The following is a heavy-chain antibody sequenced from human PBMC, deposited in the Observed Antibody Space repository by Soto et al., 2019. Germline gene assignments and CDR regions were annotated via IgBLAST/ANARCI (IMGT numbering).Heavy chain of an antibody. D-gene: IGHD3-3*01. CDR3: AREGLGYYDFWSGFP. V-gene: IGHV1-69*13. J-gene: IGHJ5*02. CDR2: IIPIFGTA. Sequence: ASVKVSCKASGGTFSSYAISWVRQAPGQGLEWMGGIIPIFGTANYAQKFQGRVTITADESTSTAYMELSSLRSEDTAVYYCAREGLGYYDFWSGFPWGQGTLGTVPQ. CDR1: GGTFSSYA.